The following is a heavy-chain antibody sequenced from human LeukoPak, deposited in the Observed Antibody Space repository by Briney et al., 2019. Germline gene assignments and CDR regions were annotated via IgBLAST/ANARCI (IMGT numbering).Heavy chain of an antibody. CDR2: ISGSGGST. Sequence: PGGSLRLSCAASGFTFSSYAMSWVRQAPGKGLEWVSYISGSGGSTYYADSVKGRFTISRDNSKNTLYLQMNSLRAEDAAVYYCAKGSHYYDRSGYYYPFWYRGQGDLGTVSS. J-gene: IGHJ4*02. D-gene: IGHD3-22*01. CDR3: AKGSHYYDRSGYYYPFWY. CDR1: GFTFSSYA. V-gene: IGHV3-23*01.